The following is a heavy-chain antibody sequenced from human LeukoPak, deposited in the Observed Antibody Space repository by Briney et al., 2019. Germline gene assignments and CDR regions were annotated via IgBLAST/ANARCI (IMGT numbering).Heavy chain of an antibody. Sequence: MASETLSLTCTVSGGSISSYYWSWIRQPPGMGLEWIAYIYDTGNTRYNPSLQSRVTMSVDTSKNQFSLKLRSVTAADTAVYYCARHEVGYCDGGPCPYYSDYWGQGTLVTVSS. J-gene: IGHJ4*02. D-gene: IGHD2-15*01. CDR2: IYDTGNT. V-gene: IGHV4-59*08. CDR1: GGSISSYY. CDR3: ARHEVGYCDGGPCPYYSDY.